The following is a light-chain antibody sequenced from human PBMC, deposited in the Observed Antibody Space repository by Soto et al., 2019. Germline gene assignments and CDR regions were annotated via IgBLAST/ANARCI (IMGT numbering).Light chain of an antibody. V-gene: IGKV3-11*01. Sequence: EIVLTQSPATLSLSPGERATLSCRASQNINTNLAWYQQRPGQVPRLLIYEASNRATGIPARFSGSGSGTDFTLTISSLEPADFAVYYCLQRSNWLTFGGGTKVEIK. J-gene: IGKJ4*01. CDR1: QNINTN. CDR2: EAS. CDR3: LQRSNWLT.